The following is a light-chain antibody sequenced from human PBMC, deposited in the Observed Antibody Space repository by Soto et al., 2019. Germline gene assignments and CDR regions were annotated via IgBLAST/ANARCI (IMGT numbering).Light chain of an antibody. CDR1: SGDVGSYNY. V-gene: IGLV2-14*01. CDR3: RSYRTTTNSVV. J-gene: IGLJ3*02. CDR2: EVT. Sequence: QSVLTQPASVSGSPGQSVTISCTGTSGDVGSYNYVSWYQQRPGKAPQLLIYEVTNRPSGISSRFSGSRSGNTASPTISGLQVEDQADYYCRSYRTTTNSVVFGGGTKVTVL.